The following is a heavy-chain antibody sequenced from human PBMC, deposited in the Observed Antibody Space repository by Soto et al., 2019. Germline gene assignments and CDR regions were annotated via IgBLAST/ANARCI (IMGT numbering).Heavy chain of an antibody. CDR2: INHSGST. CDR1: GGSFSGYY. Sequence: QVQLQQWGAGLLKPSETLSLTCAVYGGSFSGYYWSWIRQPPGKGLEWIGEINHSGSTNYNPSLKSRVTISVDTSKNQFSLKLSSVTAADTAVYYCARGLRGSYYDSSGYYSNWFDPWGQGTLVTVSS. V-gene: IGHV4-34*01. J-gene: IGHJ5*02. D-gene: IGHD3-22*01. CDR3: ARGLRGSYYDSSGYYSNWFDP.